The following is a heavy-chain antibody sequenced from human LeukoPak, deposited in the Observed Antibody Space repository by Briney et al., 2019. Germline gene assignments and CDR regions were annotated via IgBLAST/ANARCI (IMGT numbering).Heavy chain of an antibody. CDR1: GVSISTYY. D-gene: IGHD3-9*01. Sequence: SETLSLTCTVSGVSISTYYWSWIRQPPGKGLEWIGYIYYSGSTNYNPSLKSRVTISVDTSKNQFSLKLSSVTAADTAVYYCARQQYYDILTGYYLYAFDIWGQGTMVTVSS. CDR2: IYYSGST. V-gene: IGHV4-59*01. CDR3: ARQQYYDILTGYYLYAFDI. J-gene: IGHJ3*02.